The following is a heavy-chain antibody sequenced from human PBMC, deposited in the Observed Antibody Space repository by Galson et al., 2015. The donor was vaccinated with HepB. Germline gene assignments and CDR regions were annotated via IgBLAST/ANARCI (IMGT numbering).Heavy chain of an antibody. CDR1: GFTFSSHA. J-gene: IGHJ4*02. CDR2: ISYDENNK. V-gene: IGHV3-30-3*01. D-gene: IGHD2-2*01. Sequence: SLRLSCAASGFTFSSHAMHWVRQAPGKGLEWVAVISYDENNKYYADSVKGRFTISRDNSKNTLYLQMNSLRAEDTAVYYCARDRDEDIVVVPAADYFDYWGQGTLVTVSS. CDR3: ARDRDEDIVVVPAADYFDY.